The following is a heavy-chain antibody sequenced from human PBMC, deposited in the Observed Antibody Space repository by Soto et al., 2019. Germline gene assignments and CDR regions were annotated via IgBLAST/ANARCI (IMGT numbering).Heavy chain of an antibody. CDR3: AREKYYYHSRDQNPFSSGALDI. V-gene: IGHV1-2*02. CDR2: INPSSGDT. J-gene: IGHJ3*02. CDR1: GYTFTYYF. D-gene: IGHD3-22*01. Sequence: AXVKVSCKASGYTFTYYFLHWVRQAPGQGLEWMGWINPSSGDTSYPQKFQGRVTMTRDTSISTAYMELSGLRSDATAVYYCAREKYYYHSRDQNPFSSGALDIWGQGTMVTVSS.